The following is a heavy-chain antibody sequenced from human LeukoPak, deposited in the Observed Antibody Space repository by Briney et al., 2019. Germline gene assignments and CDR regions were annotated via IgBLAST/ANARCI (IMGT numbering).Heavy chain of an antibody. D-gene: IGHD6-19*01. CDR1: GYTFTGYY. CDR2: INPNSGST. V-gene: IGHV1-2*02. J-gene: IGHJ4*02. Sequence: ASVKVSCKASGYTFTGYYMHWVRQAPGQGLEWMGWINPNSGSTNYAQKFQGRVTMTRDTSINTAYMELRRLGSDDTAVYYCARDPRHSSGFYGSFFYWGQGTVVTVSS. CDR3: ARDPRHSSGFYGSFFY.